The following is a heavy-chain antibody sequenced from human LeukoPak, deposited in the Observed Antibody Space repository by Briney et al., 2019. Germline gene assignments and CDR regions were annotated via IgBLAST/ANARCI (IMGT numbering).Heavy chain of an antibody. V-gene: IGHV1-18*01. CDR3: ARDKVGANYFDY. CDR2: ISTYNGNT. J-gene: IGHJ4*02. Sequence: GASVKVSCKASGYSFTNYGISWLRQAPGQGLEWMGWISTYNGNTNSAQKFQGRVTMTTDTSTSTAYMEVGSLRSDDTATYYCARDKVGANYFDYWGQGTLVTVSS. CDR1: GYSFTNYG. D-gene: IGHD1-26*01.